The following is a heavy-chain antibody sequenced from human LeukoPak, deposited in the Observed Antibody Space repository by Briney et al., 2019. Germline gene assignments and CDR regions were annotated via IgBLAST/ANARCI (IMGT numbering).Heavy chain of an antibody. J-gene: IGHJ4*02. V-gene: IGHV1-18*01. CDR3: ASFSSGWYLADY. D-gene: IGHD6-19*01. Sequence: APVKISCKASVYTFTSYGISWVRQAPGQGLERRGWISAYNGNTNYAQKLQGRVTMTTDTSTSTAYMELRSLRSDDTPVYYCASFSSGWYLADYWGQGTLVTVSS. CDR1: VYTFTSYG. CDR2: ISAYNGNT.